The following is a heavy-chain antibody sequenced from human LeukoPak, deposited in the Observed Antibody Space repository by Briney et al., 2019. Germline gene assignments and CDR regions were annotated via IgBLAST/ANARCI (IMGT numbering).Heavy chain of an antibody. D-gene: IGHD3-10*01. V-gene: IGHV1-8*01. J-gene: IGHJ6*02. CDR3: ARSVVVLWFGELYYYYGMDV. CDR1: GFTFTSYD. Sequence: ASVKVSCKASGFTFTSYDINWVRQATGQGLEWMGWMNPNSGNTGYAQKFQGRVTITRNTSISTAYMELSSLRSEDTAVYYCARSVVVLWFGELYYYYGMDVWGQGTTVTVSS. CDR2: MNPNSGNT.